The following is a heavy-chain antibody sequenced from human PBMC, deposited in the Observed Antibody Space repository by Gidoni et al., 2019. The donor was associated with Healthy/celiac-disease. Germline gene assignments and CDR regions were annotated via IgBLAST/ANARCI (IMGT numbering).Heavy chain of an antibody. CDR3: ARDGGLDYYDSSGYFGY. D-gene: IGHD3-22*01. CDR1: GFTFSSYG. J-gene: IGHJ4*02. Sequence: QVQLVESGGGVVQPGRSLRLSCAASGFTFSSYGMHWVRQAPGKGLEWVAVIWYDGSNKYYADSVKGRFTISRDNSKNTLYLQMNSLRAEDTAVYYCARDGGLDYYDSSGYFGYWGQGTLVTVSS. V-gene: IGHV3-33*01. CDR2: IWYDGSNK.